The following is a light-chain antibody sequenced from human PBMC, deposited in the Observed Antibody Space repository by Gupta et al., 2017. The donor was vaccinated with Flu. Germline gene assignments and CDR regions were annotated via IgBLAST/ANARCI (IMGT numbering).Light chain of an antibody. J-gene: IGLJ3*02. Sequence: ITSSGSSSNIGSNPLNWYQQLPATAPNLLIYNNNPRPSGVPDRFSGSKSATSASLATSGLQAEDEADYYCAAEDDSLNGWVFGGGTKLTVL. V-gene: IGLV1-44*01. CDR2: NNN. CDR3: AAEDDSLNGWV. CDR1: SSNIGSNP.